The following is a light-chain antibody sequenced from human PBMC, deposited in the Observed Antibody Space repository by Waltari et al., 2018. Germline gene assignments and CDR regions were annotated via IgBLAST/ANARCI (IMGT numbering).Light chain of an antibody. Sequence: EIVLTQSPGTLSLSPGERATLSCRASQSIGRYLVWYQQKPGQAPRLLIYGASSRAADIPDRFSGSGSGTDFSLTISRLEPEDFAVYYCQNHERLPAVFGQGTKVEIK. V-gene: IGKV3-20*01. CDR1: QSIGRY. J-gene: IGKJ1*01. CDR3: QNHERLPAV. CDR2: GAS.